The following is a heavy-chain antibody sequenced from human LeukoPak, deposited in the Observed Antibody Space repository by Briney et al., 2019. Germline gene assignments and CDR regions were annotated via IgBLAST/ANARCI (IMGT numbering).Heavy chain of an antibody. D-gene: IGHD6-19*01. J-gene: IGHJ6*02. CDR2: IIPIFGTA. V-gene: IGHV1-69*13. CDR1: GGTFSSYA. Sequence: VASVKVSCKASGGTFSSYAISWVRQAPGQGLEWMGGIIPIFGTANYAQKFQGRVTITADESTSTAYMELSSLRAEDTAVYYCAKDLGGSSGWYVGYYYYGMDVWGQGTTVTVSS. CDR3: AKDLGGSSGWYVGYYYYGMDV.